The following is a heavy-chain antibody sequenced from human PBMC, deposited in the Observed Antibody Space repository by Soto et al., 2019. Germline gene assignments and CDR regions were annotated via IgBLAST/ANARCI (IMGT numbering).Heavy chain of an antibody. CDR1: GFTFSSYA. D-gene: IGHD3-3*01. CDR2: ISYDGSNK. CDR3: ARDYDFWSGYYRDYYGMDV. V-gene: IGHV3-30-3*01. J-gene: IGHJ6*02. Sequence: QVQLVESGGGVVQPGRSLRLSCAASGFTFSSYAMHWVRQAPGKGLEWVAVISYDGSNKYYADSVKGRFTISRDNSKNXLXXQMNSLRAEDTAVYYCARDYDFWSGYYRDYYGMDVWGQGTTVTVSS.